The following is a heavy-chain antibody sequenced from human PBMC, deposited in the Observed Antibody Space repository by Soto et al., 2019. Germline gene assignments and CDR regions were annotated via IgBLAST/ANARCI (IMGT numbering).Heavy chain of an antibody. D-gene: IGHD3-3*01. Sequence: ASVKVSCKASGYTFTGYYMHWVRQAPGQGLEWMAWINPNSGGTNYAQKFQGWVTMTRDTSISTAYMELSRLRSDDTAVYYCARSRVYDFWSGYSIDYWGQGTLVTVSS. CDR3: ARSRVYDFWSGYSIDY. CDR1: GYTFTGYY. V-gene: IGHV1-2*04. J-gene: IGHJ4*02. CDR2: INPNSGGT.